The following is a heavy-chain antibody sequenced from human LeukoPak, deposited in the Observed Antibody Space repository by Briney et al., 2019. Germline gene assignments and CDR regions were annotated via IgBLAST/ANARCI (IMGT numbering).Heavy chain of an antibody. V-gene: IGHV4-59*01. CDR3: ARVTGYTIEDYFDY. CDR2: IYYSGST. J-gene: IGHJ4*02. CDR1: GGFISSYY. D-gene: IGHD3-9*01. Sequence: PSETLSLTCTASGGFISSYYWSWIRQPPGKGLEWIGYIYYSGSTNYNPSLKSRVTISVKTSKNQFSLKLRSVTAADTAVYYCARVTGYTIEDYFDYWGQGTLVTVSS.